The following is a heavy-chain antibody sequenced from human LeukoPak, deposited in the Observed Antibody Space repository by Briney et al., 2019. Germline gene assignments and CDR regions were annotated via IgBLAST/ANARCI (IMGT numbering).Heavy chain of an antibody. CDR2: IYYSGST. CDR1: GGSISSYY. D-gene: IGHD6-19*01. J-gene: IGHJ4*02. Sequence: SETLSLTCTVSGGSISSYYWSWIRQPPGKGLEWIGYIYYSGSTYYNPSLKSRVTISVDTSKNQFSLKLSSVTAADTAVYYCARIPLYSSGWYIPYWGQGTLVTVSS. V-gene: IGHV4-59*12. CDR3: ARIPLYSSGWYIPY.